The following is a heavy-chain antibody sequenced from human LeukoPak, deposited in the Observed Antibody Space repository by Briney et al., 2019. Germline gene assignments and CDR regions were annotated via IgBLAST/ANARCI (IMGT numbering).Heavy chain of an antibody. J-gene: IGHJ4*02. V-gene: IGHV3-30*02. CDR2: IRYDGSDK. Sequence: GGSLRLSCAASGFTFSDYGMNWVRQAPGKGLEWVAFIRYDGSDKYYADSVKGRFTISRDNSKNTLYLQMNSLRAEDTAVYYCAKVLLWFGEFSHFDYWGQGTLVTVSS. CDR3: AKVLLWFGEFSHFDY. D-gene: IGHD3-10*01. CDR1: GFTFSDYG.